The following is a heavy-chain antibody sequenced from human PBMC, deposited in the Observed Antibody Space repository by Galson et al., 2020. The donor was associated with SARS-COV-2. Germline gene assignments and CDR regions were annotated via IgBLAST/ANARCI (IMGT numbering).Heavy chain of an antibody. Sequence: ALHGESLKISCAASGFTFSSFWMHWVRQAPGKGLVWVSRIDGGGSRTNYADSVKGRFTISRDNAKHTLYLQMNSLRVEDTAEYYCARGDATPRTMDVWGQGTTVTVSS. CDR3: ARGDATPRTMDV. J-gene: IGHJ6*02. V-gene: IGHV3-74*01. CDR1: GFTFSSFW. CDR2: IDGGGSRT.